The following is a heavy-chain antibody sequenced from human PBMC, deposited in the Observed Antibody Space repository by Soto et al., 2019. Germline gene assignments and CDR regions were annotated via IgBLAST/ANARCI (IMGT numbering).Heavy chain of an antibody. Sequence: VESVTISCDGSGNRFTIYCIVWVLQMPGKRLEGTGMIYPGDSDTRYSPSFQGQVTISADKSISTAYLQWSSLKASDTAMYYCARHSREDIVVVAAAIKTHYYYGMDVWGQGTTFTVSS. J-gene: IGHJ6*01. CDR3: ARHSREDIVVVAAAIKTHYYYGMDV. CDR1: GNRFTIYC. D-gene: IGHD2-2*02. V-gene: IGHV5-51*01. CDR2: IYPGDSDT.